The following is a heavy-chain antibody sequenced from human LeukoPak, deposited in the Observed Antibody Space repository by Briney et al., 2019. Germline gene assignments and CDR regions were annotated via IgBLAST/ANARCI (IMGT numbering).Heavy chain of an antibody. V-gene: IGHV4-59*04. J-gene: IGHJ4*02. CDR2: IYYSGST. D-gene: IGHD5-18*01. CDR3: ARTWIPVPFDY. CDR1: GGSISSYY. Sequence: SETLSLTCTVSGGSISSYYWSWIRQPPGKGLEWIGNIYYSGSTYYNPSLKSRVTISVDTSKTQFSLKLSSVTAADTAVYYCARTWIPVPFDYWGQGTLVTVSS.